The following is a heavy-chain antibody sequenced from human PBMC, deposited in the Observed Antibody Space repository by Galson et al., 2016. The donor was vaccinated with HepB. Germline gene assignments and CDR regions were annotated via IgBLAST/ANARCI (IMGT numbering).Heavy chain of an antibody. J-gene: IGHJ2*01. CDR1: GYTFSSYG. Sequence: SVKVSCKASGYTFSSYGISWVRQAPGQGLEWMGWISVYNDNTNYAQKFQGRVTMTTDTSTGTAYMELKSLRYGDTAVYYCARRGIPACGPHRYFDRWGRGTLVTVSS. D-gene: IGHD6-25*01. CDR3: ARRGIPACGPHRYFDR. CDR2: ISVYNDNT. V-gene: IGHV1-18*01.